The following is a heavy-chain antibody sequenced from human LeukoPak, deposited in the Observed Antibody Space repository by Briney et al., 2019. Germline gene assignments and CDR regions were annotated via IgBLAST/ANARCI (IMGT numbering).Heavy chain of an antibody. J-gene: IGHJ4*02. CDR1: GGSISSYY. V-gene: IGHV4-59*08. CDR2: IYYSGST. D-gene: IGHD6-13*01. Sequence: PSETLSLTCTVSGGSISSYYWSWIRQPPGKALEWIGYIYYSGSTNYSPSLKSRVTVSVDTSKNQFSLKLSSVTAADTAVYYCARRSSSGSWYFFDYWGQGTLVTVSS. CDR3: ARRSSSGSWYFFDY.